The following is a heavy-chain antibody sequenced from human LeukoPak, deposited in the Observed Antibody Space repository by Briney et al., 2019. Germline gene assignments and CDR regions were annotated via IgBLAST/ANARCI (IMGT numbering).Heavy chain of an antibody. CDR3: ARGVVGATTGAYSFDY. J-gene: IGHJ4*02. CDR2: IIPIFGTA. CDR1: GYTFTSYY. V-gene: IGHV1-69*13. D-gene: IGHD1-26*01. Sequence: ASVKVSCKASGYTFTSYYMHWVRQAPGQGLEWMGGIIPIFGTANYAQKFQGRVTIIADESTSTAYMELSSLRSEDTAVYYCARGVVGATTGAYSFDYWGRGTLVTVSS.